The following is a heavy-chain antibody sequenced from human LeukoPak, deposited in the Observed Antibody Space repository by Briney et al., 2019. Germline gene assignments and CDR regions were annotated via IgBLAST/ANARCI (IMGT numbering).Heavy chain of an antibody. Sequence: SETLSLTCAVYGGSFSCYYWSWIRQPPGKWLEWIGEINHSGSTNYNPSLKSRVTISVDTSKNQFSLKLSSVTAADTAVYYCAIGDFWSGPDLWGQGTLVTVSS. CDR1: GGSFSCYY. J-gene: IGHJ4*02. D-gene: IGHD3-3*01. V-gene: IGHV4-34*01. CDR3: AIGDFWSGPDL. CDR2: INHSGST.